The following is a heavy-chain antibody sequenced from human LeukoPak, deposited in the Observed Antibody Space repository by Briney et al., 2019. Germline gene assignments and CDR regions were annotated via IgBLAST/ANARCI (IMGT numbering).Heavy chain of an antibody. D-gene: IGHD1-1*01. CDR1: GFTFSSYP. J-gene: IGHJ4*02. V-gene: IGHV3-23*01. CDR3: GRDWKLDY. Sequence: GGSLRLSCAASGFTFSSYPMSWVRQAPGKGLEWVSAISDDGGDRKYAESVKGRFTISRDNSKSTLFLQLKSLRVEDTAIYYCGRDWKLDYWGQGALVTVSS. CDR2: ISDDGGDR.